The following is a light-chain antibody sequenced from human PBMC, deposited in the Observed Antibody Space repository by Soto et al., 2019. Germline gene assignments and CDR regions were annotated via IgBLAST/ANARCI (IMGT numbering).Light chain of an antibody. CDR2: GAS. V-gene: IGKV3-20*01. CDR3: QQYDSTPPT. J-gene: IGKJ1*01. CDR1: QSVNSNY. Sequence: EIVLTQSPGTLSLSPGDRATLSCRASQSVNSNYLAWYQRKPGQAPRLLIYGASNRATDIPYRFSASGSGTDCTLTITRLEAEEFAVYYCQQYDSTPPTFGQGTKVEVK.